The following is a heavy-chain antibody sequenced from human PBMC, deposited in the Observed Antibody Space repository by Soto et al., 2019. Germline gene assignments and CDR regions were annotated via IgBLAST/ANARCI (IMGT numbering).Heavy chain of an antibody. D-gene: IGHD6-19*01. CDR3: ARASGWYEFGYYFDY. Sequence: SETLSLTCTVSGGSISSSSYYWGWIRQPPGKGLEWIGSIYYSGSTYYNPSLKSRVTISVDTSKNQFSLKLSSVTAADTAVYYCARASGWYEFGYYFDYWGQGTLVTVSS. V-gene: IGHV4-39*01. CDR2: IYYSGST. J-gene: IGHJ4*02. CDR1: GGSISSSSYY.